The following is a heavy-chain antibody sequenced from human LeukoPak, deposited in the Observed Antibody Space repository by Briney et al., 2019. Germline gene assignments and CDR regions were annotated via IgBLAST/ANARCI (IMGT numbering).Heavy chain of an antibody. J-gene: IGHJ4*02. CDR3: ARTPTYGDPGTSDY. D-gene: IGHD4-17*01. CDR1: GGSFSGYY. V-gene: IGHV4-34*01. CDR2: INHSGST. Sequence: SETLSLTCAVYGGSFSGYYWSWIRRPPGKGLEWIGEINHSGSTNYNPSLKSRVTISVDTSKNQFSLKLSSVTAADTAVYYCARTPTYGDPGTSDYWGQGTLVTVSS.